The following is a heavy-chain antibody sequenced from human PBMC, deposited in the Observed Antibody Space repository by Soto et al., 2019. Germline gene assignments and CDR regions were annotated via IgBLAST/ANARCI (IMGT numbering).Heavy chain of an antibody. Sequence: APFKDTCKASGYRLTSDYRHWVRRSPGQGLEWMGIINPGDGSTNYAPKFQGRVTMTSDTSTSTVYMEMSSLRSEDTAMYYCARSYVTSRPIDFWGQGTLVTVSS. J-gene: IGHJ4*02. CDR2: INPGDGST. CDR3: ARSYVTSRPIDF. D-gene: IGHD3-10*02. CDR1: GYRLTSDY. V-gene: IGHV1-46*01.